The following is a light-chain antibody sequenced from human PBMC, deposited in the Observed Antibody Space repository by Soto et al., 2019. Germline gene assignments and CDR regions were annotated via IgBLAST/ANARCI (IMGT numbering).Light chain of an antibody. CDR3: VSFAGGTYV. V-gene: IGLV2-8*01. CDR2: DVN. Sequence: QSGLTQPPSASVSPGQSVTISFTGTSSDVGAYIFVSCYQQHPGKAPKLMVYDVNRRPPGVPDRFFGSKSGNTASLTVSGLQAEDEADYYCVSFAGGTYVFGTGTKVTVL. J-gene: IGLJ1*01. CDR1: SSDVGAYIF.